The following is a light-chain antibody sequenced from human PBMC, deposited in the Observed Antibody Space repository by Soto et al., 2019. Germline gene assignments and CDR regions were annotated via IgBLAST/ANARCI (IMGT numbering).Light chain of an antibody. V-gene: IGKV3-20*01. Sequence: EIVLTQSPGTLSLSPGERATLSCRASQTVTNRFLAWYQQKPGQAPRLLISGASSRATGIPDRFSGSGSGTDFTLTISRLEPEDFAVYYCQQYSNARSFGGGTKVEIK. J-gene: IGKJ4*01. CDR3: QQYSNARS. CDR1: QTVTNRF. CDR2: GAS.